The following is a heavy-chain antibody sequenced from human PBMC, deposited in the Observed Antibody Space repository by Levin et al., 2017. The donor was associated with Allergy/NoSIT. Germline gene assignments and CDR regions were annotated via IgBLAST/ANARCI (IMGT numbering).Heavy chain of an antibody. Sequence: GESLKISCAASGFTFSSYWMSWVRQAPGKGLEWVANIKQDGSEKYYVDSVKGRFTISRDNAKNSLYLQMNSLRAEDTAVYYCAREDSKALYYYYGMDVWGQGTTVTVSS. CDR1: GFTFSSYW. J-gene: IGHJ6*02. CDR2: IKQDGSEK. D-gene: IGHD4-11*01. V-gene: IGHV3-7*01. CDR3: AREDSKALYYYYGMDV.